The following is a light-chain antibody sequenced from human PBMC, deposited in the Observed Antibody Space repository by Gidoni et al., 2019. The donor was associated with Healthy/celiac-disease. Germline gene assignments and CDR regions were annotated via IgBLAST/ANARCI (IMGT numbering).Light chain of an antibody. J-gene: IGLJ2*01. V-gene: IGLV1-44*01. CDR1: SSNLGSNT. CDR2: SNN. CDR3: AAWDDSLNGDVV. Sequence: QSVLTQPPSASVTPGQRVTISCSGSSSNLGSNTVNWYQQLPGTAPKLLIYSNNQRPSGVPDRFSGSKSGTSAALAISGLQSEDEADYYCAAWDDSLNGDVVFGGGTKLTVL.